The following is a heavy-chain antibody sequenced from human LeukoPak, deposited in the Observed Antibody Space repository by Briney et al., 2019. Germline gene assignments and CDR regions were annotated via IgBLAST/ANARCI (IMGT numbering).Heavy chain of an antibody. CDR1: GFTFSSYA. D-gene: IGHD3-22*01. V-gene: IGHV3-23*01. J-gene: IGHJ4*02. CDR3: ARTLIYSSGFYDY. Sequence: PGGSLRLSCAASGFTFSSYAMSWVRQAPGKGLEWVSVITGSGNPYYADSVKGRFIISRDNSKNTLYLQMNSLRAEDTAVYYCARTLIYSSGFYDYWGQGTLVTVSS. CDR2: ITGSGNP.